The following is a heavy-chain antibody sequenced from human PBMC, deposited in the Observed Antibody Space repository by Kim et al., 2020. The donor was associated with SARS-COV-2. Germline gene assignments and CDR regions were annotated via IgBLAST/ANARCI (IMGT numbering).Heavy chain of an antibody. J-gene: IGHJ4*02. V-gene: IGHV3-30-3*01. CDR3: ARQWCELTIFGVVCRRPFDY. D-gene: IGHD3-3*01. Sequence: GGSLRLSCAASGFTFSSYAMHWVRQAPGKGLEWVAVISNDGTNKYYADSVKGRFTISRDNSKNTLYLQMNSLRAEDTAVYYCARQWCELTIFGVVCRRPFDYWGQGTLVTVSS. CDR1: GFTFSSYA. CDR2: ISNDGTNK.